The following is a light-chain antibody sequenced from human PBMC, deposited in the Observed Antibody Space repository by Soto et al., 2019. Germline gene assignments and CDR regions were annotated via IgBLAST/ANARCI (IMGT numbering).Light chain of an antibody. V-gene: IGKV3D-15*01. CDR2: GAS. CDR3: QQRSNWPIT. CDR1: QFVSSN. J-gene: IGKJ5*01. Sequence: EIVMTQSPVTLSVSPGERATLSCRASQFVSSNLAWYQQKPGQAPRLLIYGASTRATGIPARFSGSGSGTEFTLTISSLEPADSAVYYCQQRSNWPITFGQGTRLEIK.